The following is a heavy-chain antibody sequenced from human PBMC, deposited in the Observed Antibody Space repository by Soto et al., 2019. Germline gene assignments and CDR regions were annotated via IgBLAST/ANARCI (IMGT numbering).Heavy chain of an antibody. Sequence: EVQLLESGGGLVQPGGSLRLSCAASGFTFSNYAVTWVRQAPGKGLEWVSTISGSGGSTYYADSVKGRFTISRDNSRNTLDLQMNSLRAGDTAVYYCAKDRGSSWYEIDYWGPGTLVTVSS. V-gene: IGHV3-23*01. CDR3: AKDRGSSWYEIDY. J-gene: IGHJ4*02. CDR2: ISGSGGST. D-gene: IGHD6-13*01. CDR1: GFTFSNYA.